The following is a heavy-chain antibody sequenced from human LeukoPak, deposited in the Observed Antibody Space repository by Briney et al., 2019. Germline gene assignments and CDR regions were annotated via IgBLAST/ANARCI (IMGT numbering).Heavy chain of an antibody. J-gene: IGHJ4*02. CDR3: ARGPPYYYGSGSRTFDY. V-gene: IGHV1-69*05. CDR2: IIPIFGTA. Sequence: SVKVSCKASGGTFSSYAISWVRQAPGQGLEWMGGIIPIFGTANYAQKFQGRVTITTDESTSTAYMELSSLRSEDTAVYYCARGPPYYYGSGSRTFDYWGQGTLVTVSS. CDR1: GGTFSSYA. D-gene: IGHD3-10*01.